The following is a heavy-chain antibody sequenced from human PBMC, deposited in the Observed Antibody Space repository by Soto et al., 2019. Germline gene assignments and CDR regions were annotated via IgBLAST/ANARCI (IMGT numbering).Heavy chain of an antibody. J-gene: IGHJ6*02. CDR3: SGTSLPIVMGYYYGMDV. V-gene: IGHV4-4*07. CDR2: IYTTGIS. Sequence: SATLSLTCTVSGGAISSYYWSCIQQPAWKRLECLGRIYTTGISNYIPSLQSRVTTSVDTSKNQFSLKLSSVTAADTAVYYCSGTSLPIVMGYYYGMDVWGQGTTVTVSS. CDR1: GGAISSYY. D-gene: IGHD3-22*01.